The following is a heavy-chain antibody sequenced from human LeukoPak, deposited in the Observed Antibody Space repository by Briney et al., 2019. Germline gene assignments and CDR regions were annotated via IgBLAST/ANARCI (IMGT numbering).Heavy chain of an antibody. CDR1: GYSFTSYW. V-gene: IGHV5-51*01. Sequence: GESLKISCKGSGYSFTSYWIDWVRQMPGKGLEWMGIIYPGDSDTRYSPSFQGQVTISADKSISTAYLQWSSLKASDTAMYYCARVYYYDSSGYYWSSLDYWGQGTLVTVSS. CDR2: IYPGDSDT. J-gene: IGHJ4*02. D-gene: IGHD3-22*01. CDR3: ARVYYYDSSGYYWSSLDY.